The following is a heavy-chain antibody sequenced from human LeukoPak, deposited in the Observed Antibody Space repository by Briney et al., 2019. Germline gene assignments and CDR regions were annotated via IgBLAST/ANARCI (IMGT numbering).Heavy chain of an antibody. J-gene: IGHJ6*03. CDR3: ARGRLLEWSPGYYYYYMDV. V-gene: IGHV1-69*01. CDR1: GGTFSNYG. Sequence: SVKVSCKASGGTFSNYGISWVRQAPGQGLEWMGGIIPMFGTPNYAQKFQGRVTITADESTSTVYMELSSLRSEDTALYYCARGRLLEWSPGYYYYYMDVWGKGTTVTVS. CDR2: IIPMFGTP. D-gene: IGHD3-3*01.